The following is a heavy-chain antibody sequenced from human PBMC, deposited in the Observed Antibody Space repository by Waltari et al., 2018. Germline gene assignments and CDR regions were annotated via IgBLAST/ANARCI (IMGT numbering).Heavy chain of an antibody. D-gene: IGHD2-15*01. CDR1: GDSFSGYY. J-gene: IGHJ5*02. V-gene: IGHV4-34*02. CDR3: ARHTRRSFSVWFDA. CDR2: INLGGST. Sequence: QVRLQEWGAGLLKPSQTLSLTCAVSGDSFSGYYYNWIRQPPGKGLEWIGRINLGGSTTYTPALSSRVTISIDTSKNQFSLVLTSLTAADTAFYYCARHTRRSFSVWFDAWGQGALVTVSS.